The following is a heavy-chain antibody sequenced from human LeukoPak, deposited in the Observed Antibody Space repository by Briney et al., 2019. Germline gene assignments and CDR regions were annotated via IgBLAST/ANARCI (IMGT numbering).Heavy chain of an antibody. Sequence: PGGSVRLSCAASVFSFSNYWMSWVRQAPWKGLEWLANTKPDGSETHYVDSVKGRFTVSRDNAKNSLYLQVDSLRADDTAVYYCARYSSSSSVVALGQGALVTVSS. CDR1: VFSFSNYW. D-gene: IGHD6-13*01. V-gene: IGHV3-7*01. CDR3: ARYSSSSSVVA. CDR2: TKPDGSET. J-gene: IGHJ5*02.